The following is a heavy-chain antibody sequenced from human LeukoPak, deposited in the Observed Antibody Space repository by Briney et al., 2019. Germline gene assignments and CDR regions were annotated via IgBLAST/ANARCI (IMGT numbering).Heavy chain of an antibody. CDR2: FDPEDGET. Sequence: GASVKVSCKVSGYTLTELSMHWVRQAPGKGLEWMGGFDPEDGETIYAQKFQGRVTMTEDTSTDTAYMELSSPRSEDTAVYYCATRTLREQGRVGNIVVVVAATPFDYWGQGTLVTVSS. CDR3: ATRTLREQGRVGNIVVVVAATPFDY. J-gene: IGHJ4*02. V-gene: IGHV1-24*01. D-gene: IGHD2-15*01. CDR1: GYTLTELS.